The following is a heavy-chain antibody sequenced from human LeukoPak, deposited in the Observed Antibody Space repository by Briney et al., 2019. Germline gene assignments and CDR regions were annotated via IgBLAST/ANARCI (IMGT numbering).Heavy chain of an antibody. D-gene: IGHD3-10*01. J-gene: IGHJ4*02. CDR1: GFTFSSYS. V-gene: IGHV3-48*01. Sequence: GGSLRLSCAASGFTFSSYSMNWVRQAPGKGLEWVSYISSSSTIYFADSVKGRFTISRDNAKNSLYLQMNSLRVEDTAVYYCARGGNSLDYWGQGTLVTVSS. CDR3: ARGGNSLDY. CDR2: ISSSSTI.